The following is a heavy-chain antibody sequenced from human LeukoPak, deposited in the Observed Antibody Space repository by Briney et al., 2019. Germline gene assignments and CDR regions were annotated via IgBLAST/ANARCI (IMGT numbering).Heavy chain of an antibody. CDR3: ARARGYYYSSGYYLYYFDY. CDR1: GGSISSHY. V-gene: IGHV4-59*11. D-gene: IGHD3-22*01. J-gene: IGHJ4*02. Sequence: RSETLSLTCTVSGGSISSHYWSWVRQPAGEGLGWIGYIYYSGITNYNPSLKSRVTISVDTSKTKFSPKLSSVTAADTAVYYCARARGYYYSSGYYLYYFDYWGQGTLVTVSS. CDR2: IYYSGIT.